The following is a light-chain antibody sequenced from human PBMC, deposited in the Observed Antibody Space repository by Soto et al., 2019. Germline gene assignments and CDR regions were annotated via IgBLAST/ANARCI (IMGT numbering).Light chain of an antibody. Sequence: DIQMTQSPSTLSASXGDRVTITCRASQSISSWLAWYQQKPGKAPKLLIYDASSLESGVPSRFSGSGSGREFPRTPRPVQAADLAKSRNKQYHSYVGWTLGKGSTVYIK. J-gene: IGKJ1*01. CDR3: KQYHSYVGWT. V-gene: IGKV1-5*01. CDR2: DAS. CDR1: QSISSW.